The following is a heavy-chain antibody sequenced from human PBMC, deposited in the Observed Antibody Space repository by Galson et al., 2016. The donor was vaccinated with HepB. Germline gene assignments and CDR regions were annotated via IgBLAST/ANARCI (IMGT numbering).Heavy chain of an antibody. CDR1: GFSFSTYA. CDR2: ISPRGGRT. CDR3: AKDSPQHSYNFDY. D-gene: IGHD5-24*01. V-gene: IGHV3-23*01. Sequence: SLRLSGAASGFSFSTYAMSWVRQAPGKGPQWVSAISPRGGRTFYADSVKGRFTISRDNSKNTLYLQMNTLWAEDTAIYYCAKDSPQHSYNFDYWGQGTLVIVSS. J-gene: IGHJ4*02.